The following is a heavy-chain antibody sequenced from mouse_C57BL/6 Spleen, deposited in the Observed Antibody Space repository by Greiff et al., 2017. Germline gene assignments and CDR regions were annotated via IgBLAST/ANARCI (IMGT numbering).Heavy chain of an antibody. D-gene: IGHD1-1*01. Sequence: EVKLEESGPELVKPGASVKISCKASGYSFTGYYMNWVKQSPEKSLEWIGEINPSTGGTTYNQKFKAKATLTVDKSSSTAYMQLKSLTSEDSAVYYCARVQYYGSSSYAMDYWGQGTSVTVSS. CDR3: ARVQYYGSSSYAMDY. CDR2: INPSTGGT. CDR1: GYSFTGYY. V-gene: IGHV1-42*01. J-gene: IGHJ4*01.